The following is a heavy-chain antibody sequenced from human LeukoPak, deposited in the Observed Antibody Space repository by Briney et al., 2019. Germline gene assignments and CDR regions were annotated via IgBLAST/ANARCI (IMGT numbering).Heavy chain of an antibody. Sequence: ASVKVSCKASGYTFTSYDINWVRQATGQGLEWMGWMNPNSGNTGYAQKFQGRVTITADKSTSTAYMELSSLRSEDTAVYYCARDRMATIDAFDIWGQGTMVTVSS. CDR1: GYTFTSYD. J-gene: IGHJ3*02. V-gene: IGHV1-8*03. CDR3: ARDRMATIDAFDI. CDR2: MNPNSGNT. D-gene: IGHD5-24*01.